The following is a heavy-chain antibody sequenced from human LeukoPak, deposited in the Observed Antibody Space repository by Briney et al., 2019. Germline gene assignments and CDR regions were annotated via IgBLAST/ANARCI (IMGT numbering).Heavy chain of an antibody. CDR3: ARAPPTIGIDY. V-gene: IGHV3-30*03. J-gene: IGHJ4*02. CDR2: IAKDGSNT. Sequence: GRSLRLSCAASGFTFSSYGMHWVRQAPGKGLEWVAVIAKDGSNTNYVDSVKGRFTISRDNSKNTLYLQMNSLRVDDMGVYYCARAPPTIGIDYWGQGTLVIVSS. D-gene: IGHD1-1*01. CDR1: GFTFSSYG.